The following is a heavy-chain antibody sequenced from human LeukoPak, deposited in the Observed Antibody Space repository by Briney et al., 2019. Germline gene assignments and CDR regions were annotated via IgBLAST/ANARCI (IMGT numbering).Heavy chain of an antibody. Sequence: SETLSLTCTVSGGSISSYYWSWIRQPPGKGLEWIGYIYYSGSTNYNPSLKSRVTISVDTSKNQFSLKLSSVTAADTAAYYCARQNGGSYWPWGQGTLVTVSS. D-gene: IGHD1-26*01. CDR2: IYYSGST. CDR1: GGSISSYY. J-gene: IGHJ4*02. CDR3: ARQNGGSYWP. V-gene: IGHV4-59*08.